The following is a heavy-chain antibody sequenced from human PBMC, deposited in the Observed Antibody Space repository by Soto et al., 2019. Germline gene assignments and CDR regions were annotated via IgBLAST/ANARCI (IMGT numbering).Heavy chain of an antibody. CDR2: IYYSGST. CDR1: GGSISSYY. J-gene: IGHJ6*02. D-gene: IGHD3-10*01. V-gene: IGHV4-59*01. CDR3: ARDLIYGSGTPYRYYYGMDV. Sequence: SETLSLTCTVSGGSISSYYWSWIRQPPGKGLEWIGYIYYSGSTNYNPSLKSRVTISVDTSKNQFSLKLSSVTAADTAVYYCARDLIYGSGTPYRYYYGMDVWGQGTTVTVSS.